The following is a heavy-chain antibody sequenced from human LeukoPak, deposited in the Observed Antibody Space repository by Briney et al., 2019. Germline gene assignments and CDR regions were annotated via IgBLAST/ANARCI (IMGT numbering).Heavy chain of an antibody. D-gene: IGHD5-12*01. V-gene: IGHV4-59*08. CDR3: ARMIVATIRIGVYFYHGMDV. CDR2: VYDSGSI. Sequence: PSETLSLTCTVSGGSISGYYWGWIRQPPGKGLEWIGYVYDSGSINYNPSLRSRVTISVDTSKNQFSLKVTSVTAADTAVYYCARMIVATIRIGVYFYHGMDVWGQGTTVTVSS. CDR1: GGSISGYY. J-gene: IGHJ6*02.